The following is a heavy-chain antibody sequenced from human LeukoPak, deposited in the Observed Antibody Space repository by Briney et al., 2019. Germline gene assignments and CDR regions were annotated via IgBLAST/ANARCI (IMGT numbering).Heavy chain of an antibody. J-gene: IGHJ4*02. CDR2: ISGSGGST. CDR1: GFTFSSYD. CDR3: AKDQRRRVYTFDY. V-gene: IGHV3-23*01. D-gene: IGHD6-13*01. Sequence: GGSLRLSCAASGFTFSSYDMSWVRQAPGKGLEWVSAISGSGGSTYYADSVKGRFTISRDNSKNTLYLQMNSLRAEDTAVYYCAKDQRRRVYTFDYWGQGTLVTVSS.